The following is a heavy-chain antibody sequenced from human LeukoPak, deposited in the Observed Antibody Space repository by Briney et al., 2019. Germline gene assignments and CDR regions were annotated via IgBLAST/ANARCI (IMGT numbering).Heavy chain of an antibody. CDR2: ITSTSRTI. CDR1: GFNFNDYS. J-gene: IGHJ4*02. V-gene: IGHV3-69-1*01. D-gene: IGHD6-19*01. CDR3: ARDSQWSFDY. Sequence: PGGSLRLSCEVSGFNFNDYSMHWVRQAPGKGLEWVASITSTSRTIFYADSVQGRFIISRDDAKNSVYLQMNSLRDDDTAVYYCARDSQWSFDYWGQGTLVTVSS.